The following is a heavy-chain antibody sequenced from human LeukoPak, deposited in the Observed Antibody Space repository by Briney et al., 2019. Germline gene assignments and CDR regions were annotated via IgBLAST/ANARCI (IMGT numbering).Heavy chain of an antibody. CDR1: GFTFSDYY. CDR2: ISSSGSTI. J-gene: IGHJ5*02. Sequence: GGSLRLSCAASGFTFSDYYMSWIRQAPGKGLEWVSYISSSGSTIYYADSVKGRFTISRDNAKNSLYLQMNSLRAEDTAVYYCARDLPDSSSWYPLNWFDPWGQGTLVTVSS. D-gene: IGHD6-13*01. V-gene: IGHV3-11*04. CDR3: ARDLPDSSSWYPLNWFDP.